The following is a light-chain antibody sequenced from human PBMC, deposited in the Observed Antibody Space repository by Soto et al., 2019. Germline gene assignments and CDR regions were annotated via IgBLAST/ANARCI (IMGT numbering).Light chain of an antibody. Sequence: DIVMTQSPLSLPVTPGEPASISCNSSQSLLQSNGYNYLDWYLQKPGQSPQLLIYFGSYRASGVPDRFSGSGSGTDFTLKIRRVEAEDVGVYYCMQAQQTPPTFGQGTKV. CDR3: MQAQQTPPT. V-gene: IGKV2-28*01. J-gene: IGKJ1*01. CDR2: FGS. CDR1: QSLLQSNGYNY.